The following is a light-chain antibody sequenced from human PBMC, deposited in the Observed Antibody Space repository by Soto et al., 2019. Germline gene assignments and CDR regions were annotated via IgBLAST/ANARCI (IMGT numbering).Light chain of an antibody. CDR1: TLRYKY. CDR3: QAWDSTSSYV. CDR2: QDS. Sequence: SYELTQPPSVSVSPGQTASITCSGDTLRYKYASWYQQKPDQSPVLVIYQDSKRPSGIPERFSGSNSGNTATLTISGTQTMDEADYYCQAWDSTSSYVFGTGTKLTVL. V-gene: IGLV3-1*01. J-gene: IGLJ1*01.